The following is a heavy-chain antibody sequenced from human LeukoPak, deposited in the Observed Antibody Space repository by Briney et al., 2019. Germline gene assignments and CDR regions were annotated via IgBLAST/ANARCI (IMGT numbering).Heavy chain of an antibody. J-gene: IGHJ4*02. CDR1: GFTFSNFA. Sequence: GGSLRLSCAASGFTFSNFAMSWVRQAPGKGLVWVSRINGDGSSTTYADSVKGRFTISRDNAKNTLYLQMNSLRAEDTAVYYCARDVQAGPGYWGQGSLVTVSS. CDR2: INGDGSST. V-gene: IGHV3-74*01. D-gene: IGHD6-19*01. CDR3: ARDVQAGPGY.